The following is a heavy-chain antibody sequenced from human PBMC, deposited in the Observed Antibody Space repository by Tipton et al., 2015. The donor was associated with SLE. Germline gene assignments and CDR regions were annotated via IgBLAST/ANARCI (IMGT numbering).Heavy chain of an antibody. V-gene: IGHV4-61*02. J-gene: IGHJ6*03. CDR2: IYTRGST. CDR1: GGSVSSGSQY. D-gene: IGHD6-13*01. Sequence: TLSLTCTVSGGSVSSGSQYWSWIRQSAGKGLEWIGRIYTRGSTNYNPSLMSRVAISLDTSKNQFSLKLCSVTAADTAVYYCAREAGLSSRSYYHGYMDVWGKGTTVTISS. CDR3: AREAGLSSRSYYHGYMDV.